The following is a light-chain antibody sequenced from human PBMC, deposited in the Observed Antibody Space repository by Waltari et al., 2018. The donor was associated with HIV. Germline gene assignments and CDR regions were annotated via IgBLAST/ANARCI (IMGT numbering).Light chain of an antibody. V-gene: IGLV2-14*01. Sequence: QSALTQPASVSGSPGQSITISCPGTSSDVGGYNYICWYQQHPGKAPKLMIYEVSNRPSGVSNRFSGSKSGNTASLTISGLQAEDEADYYCTSYTSSGSLVVFGGGTKLTVL. CDR1: SSDVGGYNY. CDR3: TSYTSSGSLVV. J-gene: IGLJ2*01. CDR2: EVS.